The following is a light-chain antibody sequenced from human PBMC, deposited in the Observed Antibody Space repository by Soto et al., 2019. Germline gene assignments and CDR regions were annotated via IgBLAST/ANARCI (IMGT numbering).Light chain of an antibody. CDR1: SSDVGAYNY. CDR3: SSYTSSDTLYV. V-gene: IGLV2-14*01. J-gene: IGLJ1*01. CDR2: DVS. Sequence: QSVLTQPASVSGSPGQSITISCTGTSSDVGAYNYVSWYQQHPGKAPKLMIYDVSDRPSGVSNRFSGSKSGNTASLTISGLQAEDVADYFCSSYTSSDTLYVFGTGTKLTVL.